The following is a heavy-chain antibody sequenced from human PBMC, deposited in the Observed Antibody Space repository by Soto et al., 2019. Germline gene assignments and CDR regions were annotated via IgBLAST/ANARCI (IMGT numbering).Heavy chain of an antibody. J-gene: IGHJ6*02. V-gene: IGHV5-51*01. CDR3: ARHGPRVYYDNSDYYYYGMDV. CDR2: IYPGDSDT. Sequence: PGESLKVSCKGSGYSFTIYWIGWVRQMPWKALEWMGIIYPGDSDTRYNPSFQGQVTISADKSISTAYLQWSSLKASDTAMYYCARHGPRVYYDNSDYYYYGMDVWGQGTTVTVSS. D-gene: IGHD3-22*01. CDR1: GYSFTIYW.